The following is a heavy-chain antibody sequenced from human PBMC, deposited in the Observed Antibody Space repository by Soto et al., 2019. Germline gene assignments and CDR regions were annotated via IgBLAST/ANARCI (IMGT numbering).Heavy chain of an antibody. J-gene: IGHJ6*02. CDR1: GFTFSSYA. V-gene: IGHV3-30-3*01. CDR3: AREEGLETGIYYYYYYGMDV. D-gene: IGHD7-27*01. CDR2: ISYDGSNK. Sequence: QVQLVESGGGVVQPGRSLRLSCAASGFTFSSYAMHWVRQAPGKGLEWVAVISYDGSNKYYADSVKGRFTISRDNSKNTLYLQMNSLRAEDTAVYYCAREEGLETGIYYYYYYGMDVWGQGTTVTVSS.